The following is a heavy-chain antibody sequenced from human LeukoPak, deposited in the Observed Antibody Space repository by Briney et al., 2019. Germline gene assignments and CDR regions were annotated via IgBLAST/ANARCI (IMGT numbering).Heavy chain of an antibody. V-gene: IGHV3-7*04. CDR1: GFTFSSYW. Sequence: HPGGSLRLSCAASGFTFSSYWMSWVRQAPGKGLEWVANIKQDGSEKYYVDSVKGRFTISRDNAKNSLYLQMNSLRAEDTAVYYCARVSYYYGSGSYWAHEGDWFDPWGQGTLVTVSS. J-gene: IGHJ5*02. CDR3: ARVSYYYGSGSYWAHEGDWFDP. D-gene: IGHD3-10*01. CDR2: IKQDGSEK.